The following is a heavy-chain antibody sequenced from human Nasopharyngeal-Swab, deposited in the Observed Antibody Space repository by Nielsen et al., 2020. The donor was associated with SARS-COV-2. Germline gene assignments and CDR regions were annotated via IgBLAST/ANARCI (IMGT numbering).Heavy chain of an antibody. CDR3: ARDGVGATTRWFDP. CDR2: INAGNGNT. V-gene: IGHV1-3*01. D-gene: IGHD1-26*01. Sequence: WVGHAPGQGREGMGWINAGNGNTKYSQKFQGRVTINADESTSTAYMELSSLRSEDTAVYYCARDGVGATTRWFDPWGQGTLVTVSS. J-gene: IGHJ5*02.